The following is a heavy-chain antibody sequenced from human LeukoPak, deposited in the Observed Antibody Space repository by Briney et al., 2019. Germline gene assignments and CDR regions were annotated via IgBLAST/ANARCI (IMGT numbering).Heavy chain of an antibody. Sequence: ASVKVSCKASGYTFTGYYMHWVRQAPGQGLEWMGWISAYNGNTNYAQKLQGRVTMTTDTSTSTAYMELRSLRSDDTAVYYCARDPAPYYDFWSGYYPGWGQGTLVTVSS. CDR2: ISAYNGNT. D-gene: IGHD3-3*01. J-gene: IGHJ4*02. V-gene: IGHV1-18*04. CDR1: GYTFTGYY. CDR3: ARDPAPYYDFWSGYYPG.